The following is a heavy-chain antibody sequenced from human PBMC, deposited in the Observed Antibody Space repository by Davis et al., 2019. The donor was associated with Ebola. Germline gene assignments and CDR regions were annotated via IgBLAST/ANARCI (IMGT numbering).Heavy chain of an antibody. J-gene: IGHJ4*02. Sequence: GESLKISCAASGFTFSDYYMSWIRQAPGKGLEWVSYISSSGSTIYYADSVKGRFTISRDNAKNSLYLQMNSLRAEDTAVYSCARYGDYVGSFYFDYWGQGTLVTVSS. V-gene: IGHV3-11*01. D-gene: IGHD4-17*01. CDR2: ISSSGSTI. CDR1: GFTFSDYY. CDR3: ARYGDYVGSFYFDY.